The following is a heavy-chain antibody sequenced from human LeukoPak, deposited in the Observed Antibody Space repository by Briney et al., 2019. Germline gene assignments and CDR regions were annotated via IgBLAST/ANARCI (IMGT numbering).Heavy chain of an antibody. D-gene: IGHD6-13*01. CDR3: AGSRWGSSWYSQFDY. Sequence: ASVKVSCKASGYTFTSYYMHWVRQAPGQGLEWMGIINPSGGSTSYAQKFQGRVTMTRDMSTSTVYMELSSLRSEDTAVYYCAGSRWGSSWYSQFDYWGQGTLVTVSS. CDR1: GYTFTSYY. V-gene: IGHV1-46*01. CDR2: INPSGGST. J-gene: IGHJ4*02.